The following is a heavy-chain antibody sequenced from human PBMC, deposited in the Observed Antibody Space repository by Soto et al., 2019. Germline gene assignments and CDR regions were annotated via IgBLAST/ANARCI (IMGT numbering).Heavy chain of an antibody. D-gene: IGHD3-10*01. CDR2: ISSSGRT. Sequence: QLQLQEAGPGLVKPSQTLSLTCTVSGGSISSSTYYWGWVRQPPGKELEWIGRISSSGRTYYNPSVKSRVTIYVDTSKNNFSLTLRSVPAADTAVYYCARQPHDSSGSGILNIPYNWFDPWGQGTLVTVSS. CDR3: ARQPHDSSGSGILNIPYNWFDP. J-gene: IGHJ5*02. V-gene: IGHV4-39*01. CDR1: GGSISSSTYY.